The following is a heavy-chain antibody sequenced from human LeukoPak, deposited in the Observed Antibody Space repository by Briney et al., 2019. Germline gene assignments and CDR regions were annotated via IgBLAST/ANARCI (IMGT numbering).Heavy chain of an antibody. CDR1: GGTFSSYA. V-gene: IGHV1-69*13. D-gene: IGHD5-12*01. Sequence: ASVKVSCKASGGTFSSYAINWVRQAPGQGLEWMGGIIPIFGTANYAQKFQGRVTITADESTSTAYMELSSLRSEDSAVYYCAREPRYSDYDRVLDYWGQGTLVTVSS. CDR2: IIPIFGTA. J-gene: IGHJ4*02. CDR3: AREPRYSDYDRVLDY.